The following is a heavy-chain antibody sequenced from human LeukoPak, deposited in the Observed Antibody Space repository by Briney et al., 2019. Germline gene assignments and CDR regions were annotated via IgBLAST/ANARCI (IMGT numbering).Heavy chain of an antibody. Sequence: GASVKVSCKAPGYTFTNYYMHWVRQAPGQGLEWMGIINPSGGSTTYAQKFQGRVTMTRDTSTSTVYMELSSLRSEDTALYYCARGPGRYYFDYWGQGTLVTVSS. CDR3: ARGPGRYYFDY. CDR1: GYTFTNYY. J-gene: IGHJ4*02. V-gene: IGHV1-46*01. CDR2: INPSGGST.